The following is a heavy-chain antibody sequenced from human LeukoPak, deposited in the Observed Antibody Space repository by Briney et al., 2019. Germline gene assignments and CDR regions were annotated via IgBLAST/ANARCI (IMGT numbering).Heavy chain of an antibody. Sequence: SETLSLTCAVYGGSFSGYYWSWIRQPPGKGLEWIGYIYYSGSTNYNPSLKSRVTISVDTSKNQFSLKLSSVTAADTAVYYCAGGLRRGYNNAFDIWGQGTMVTVS. D-gene: IGHD5-18*01. CDR1: GGSFSGYY. CDR2: IYYSGST. J-gene: IGHJ3*02. CDR3: AGGLRRGYNNAFDI. V-gene: IGHV4-59*01.